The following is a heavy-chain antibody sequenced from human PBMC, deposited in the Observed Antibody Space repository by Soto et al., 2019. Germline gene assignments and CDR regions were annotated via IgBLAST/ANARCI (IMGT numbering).Heavy chain of an antibody. J-gene: IGHJ6*02. Sequence: QLQLQESGSGLVKPSETLSLTCAVSGGSISSGGYSWSWIRQPPGKGLEWIGYIYHSGSTYYNPSLKSRVTISVDRAKNQFSRKLISVTAADTAVYYCARDRVMRMDVWGQGTTVTVSS. CDR2: IYHSGST. V-gene: IGHV4-30-2*01. CDR1: GGSISSGGYS. D-gene: IGHD2-21*01. CDR3: ARDRVMRMDV.